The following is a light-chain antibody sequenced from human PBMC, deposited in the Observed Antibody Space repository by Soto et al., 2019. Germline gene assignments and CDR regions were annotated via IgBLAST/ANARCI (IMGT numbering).Light chain of an antibody. CDR3: QQRSKWPPYT. CDR2: DAS. CDR1: QSVSSY. Sequence: EIVLTQSPATLSLSPGERATLSCRASQSVSSYLAWYQQKPGQAPRLLIYDASNRDPGIPATFSGSASGTDFTLTISSIETEDFAAYYCQQRSKWPPYTFGQGTKLQIK. J-gene: IGKJ2*01. V-gene: IGKV3-11*01.